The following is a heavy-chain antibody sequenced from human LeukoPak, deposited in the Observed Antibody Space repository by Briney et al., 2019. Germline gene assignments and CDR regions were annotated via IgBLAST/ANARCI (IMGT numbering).Heavy chain of an antibody. CDR3: ASISPLRGIGAFDI. J-gene: IGHJ3*02. CDR2: IYTSGST. Sequence: SETLSLTCTVSGGSISSGSYYWSWIRQPAGKGLEWIGRIYTSGSTNYNPSLKSRVTISVDTSKNQFSLKLSSVTAADTAVYYCASISPLRGIGAFDIWGQGTMVTVSS. V-gene: IGHV4-61*02. D-gene: IGHD3-16*01. CDR1: GGSISSGSYY.